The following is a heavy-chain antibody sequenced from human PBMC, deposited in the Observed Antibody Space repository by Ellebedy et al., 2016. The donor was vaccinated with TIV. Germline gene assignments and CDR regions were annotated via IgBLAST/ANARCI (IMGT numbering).Heavy chain of an antibody. CDR2: ISGYNGDS. CDR1: GYTFTKYG. J-gene: IGHJ5*02. CDR3: ARERSYHNWFDP. Sequence: AASVKVSCKASGYTFTKYGVSWARQAPGQGFEWMGWISGYNGDSNYAQKLQGRVTMTTDTSTSTAYLELRSLRYDDTAVYYCARERSYHNWFDPWGQGTLVTVSS. V-gene: IGHV1-18*01. D-gene: IGHD1-26*01.